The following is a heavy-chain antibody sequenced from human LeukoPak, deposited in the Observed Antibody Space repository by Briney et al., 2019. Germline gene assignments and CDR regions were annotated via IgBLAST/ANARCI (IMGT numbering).Heavy chain of an antibody. CDR1: GFTFSSYA. CDR2: ISYDGSNK. CDR3: ARDSGRYGSGSLSFVDV. D-gene: IGHD3-10*01. J-gene: IGHJ6*02. V-gene: IGHV3-30*04. Sequence: PGRSLRLSCVASGFTFSSYAMHWVRQAPGKGLEWVAVISYDGSNKYYADSVKGRFTISRDNSKNTLYLQMNSLRAEDTAVYYCARDSGRYGSGSLSFVDVWGQGTTVTVSS.